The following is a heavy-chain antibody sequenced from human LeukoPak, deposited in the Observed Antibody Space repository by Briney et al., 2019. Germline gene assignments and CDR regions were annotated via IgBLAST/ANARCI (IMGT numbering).Heavy chain of an antibody. D-gene: IGHD3-3*01. J-gene: IGHJ6*02. CDR2: INHSGST. CDR3: ARAPYDFWSGYYTPRYYGMDV. CDR1: GGSFSAYY. Sequence: SETLSLTCAVYGGSFSAYYWSWIRQPPGKGLEWIGEINHSGSTNYNPSLKSRVTISVDTSKNQFSLKLSSVTAADTAVYYCARAPYDFWSGYYTPRYYGMDVWGQGTTVTVSS. V-gene: IGHV4-34*01.